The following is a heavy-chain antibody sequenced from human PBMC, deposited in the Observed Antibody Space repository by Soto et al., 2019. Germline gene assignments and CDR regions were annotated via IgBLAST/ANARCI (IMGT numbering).Heavy chain of an antibody. CDR1: GFTVSNNY. CDR3: ATQRGGGGY. D-gene: IGHD6-25*01. V-gene: IGHV3-53*01. Sequence: EVQLVESGGGLIQPGGSLRLSCAVSGFTVSNNYMSWVRQAPGKGLEGVSVIYSGGYTAYGDSVKGRFTISRDNSKNTLYPKRTRRRAGARAVYFWATQRGGGGYWGQGTLVTVSS. J-gene: IGHJ4*02. CDR2: IYSGGYT.